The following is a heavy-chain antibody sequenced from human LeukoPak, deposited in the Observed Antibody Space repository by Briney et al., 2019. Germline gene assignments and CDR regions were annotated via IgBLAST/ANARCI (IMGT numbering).Heavy chain of an antibody. V-gene: IGHV4-4*07. CDR1: GGSISSCY. CDR3: ARSSSSRPFLYFDY. J-gene: IGHJ4*02. CDR2: IYTSGST. Sequence: PSETLSLTCTVAGGSISSCYWSWIRQPAGKGLEWIGRIYTSGSTNYNPSLKSRVTMSVDTSKNQFSLKLSSVTAADTAVYYCARSSSSRPFLYFDYWGQGTLVTVSS. D-gene: IGHD6-6*01.